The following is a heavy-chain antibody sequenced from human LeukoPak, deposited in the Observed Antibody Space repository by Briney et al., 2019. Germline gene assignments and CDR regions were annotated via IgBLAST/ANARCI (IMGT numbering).Heavy chain of an antibody. V-gene: IGHV3-48*02. CDR2: ISSRSSTI. Sequence: GGSLRLSCAASGFTFSSYEMNWVRQAPGKGLEWVSYISSRSSTIYYADSVKGRFTISRDNAKNSLYLQMNSLRDEDTAVYYCARGVGWGGYGLDYWGQGTLVTVSS. J-gene: IGHJ4*02. CDR3: ARGVGWGGYGLDY. D-gene: IGHD5-18*01. CDR1: GFTFSSYE.